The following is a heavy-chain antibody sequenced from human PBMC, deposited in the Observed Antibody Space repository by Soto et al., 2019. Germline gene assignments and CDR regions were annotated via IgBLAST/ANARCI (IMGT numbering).Heavy chain of an antibody. CDR1: GYTFTSYY. CDR2: INPSGGST. D-gene: IGHD3-3*01. J-gene: IGHJ5*02. V-gene: IGHV1-46*03. Sequence: GASVKVSCKASGYTFTSYYMHWVRQAPGQGLEWMGIINPSGGSTSYAQKFQGRVTMTRDTSTSTVYMELSSLRSEDTAVYYCAREGGYDFWSGYYLVEEYTWFDPWGQGTLVTAPQ. CDR3: AREGGYDFWSGYYLVEEYTWFDP.